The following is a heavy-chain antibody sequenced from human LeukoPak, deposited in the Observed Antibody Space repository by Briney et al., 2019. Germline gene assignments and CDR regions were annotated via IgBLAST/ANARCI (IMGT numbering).Heavy chain of an antibody. D-gene: IGHD5-12*01. CDR3: AREGYSGYDDYYYYYYMDV. CDR1: GFTFSSYW. Sequence: GGSLSLSCAASGFTFSSYWMSWVRQAPGKGLEWVANIKQDGSEKYYVDSVKGRFTISRDNAKNSLYLQMNSLRAEDTAVYYCAREGYSGYDDYYYYYYMDVWGKGTTVTISS. J-gene: IGHJ6*03. V-gene: IGHV3-7*01. CDR2: IKQDGSEK.